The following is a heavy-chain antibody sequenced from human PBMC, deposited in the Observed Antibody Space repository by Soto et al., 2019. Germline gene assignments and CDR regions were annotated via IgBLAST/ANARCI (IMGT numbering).Heavy chain of an antibody. CDR3: ARDLGAKVYY. Sequence: QVQLVQSGAEVKKPGASVKVSCKASGYTFTSHGISWVRQAPGQGLEWMGWVSGYNGNTNYAQKFQGRVTMTTDTSTTTAYMDLRSLTSDDTAVYYCARDLGAKVYYWGQGTLVTVSS. CDR2: VSGYNGNT. CDR1: GYTFTSHG. V-gene: IGHV1-18*01. D-gene: IGHD3-16*01. J-gene: IGHJ4*02.